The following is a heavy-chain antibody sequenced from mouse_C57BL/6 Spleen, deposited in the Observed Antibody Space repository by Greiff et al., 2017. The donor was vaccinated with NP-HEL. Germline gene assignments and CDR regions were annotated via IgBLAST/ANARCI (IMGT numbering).Heavy chain of an antibody. Sequence: EVQVVESGGGLVKPGGSLKLSCAASGFTFSSYTMSWVRQTPEQRLEWVATISGGGGNTYYPDSVKGRFTISRDNTKNTLYLQMSSLRAEDTALYYCARGQTGLDDWGQGTTLTVSS. D-gene: IGHD4-1*01. CDR1: GFTFSSYT. CDR2: ISGGGGNT. V-gene: IGHV5-9*01. J-gene: IGHJ2*01. CDR3: ARGQTGLDD.